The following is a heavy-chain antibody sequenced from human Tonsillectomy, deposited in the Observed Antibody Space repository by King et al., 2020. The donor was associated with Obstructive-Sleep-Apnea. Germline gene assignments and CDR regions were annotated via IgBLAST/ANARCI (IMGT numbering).Heavy chain of an antibody. CDR3: ATEGARGDRWFGGDWFDP. J-gene: IGHJ5*02. CDR2: VSGSGGST. D-gene: IGHD3-10*01. Sequence: VQLVESGGGLVQPGGSLRLSCAASGFTFSNYAMNWVRQAPGKGLEWVSVVSGSGGSTYYADSVKGRFTISRDNSKNTLNLQMNSLRAEDTAVYYGATEGARGDRWFGGDWFDPWGQGTLVTVSS. CDR1: GFTFSNYA. V-gene: IGHV3-23*04.